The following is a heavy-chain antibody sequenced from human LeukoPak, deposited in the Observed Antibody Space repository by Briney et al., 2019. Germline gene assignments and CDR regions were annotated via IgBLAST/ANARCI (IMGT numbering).Heavy chain of an antibody. Sequence: GGSLRLSCAASGFTFSSHDMHWVRQAPGKGPEWVAIISYDGGKKDYADSVKGRFTISRDNAKNSLYLQMNSLGAEDTAVYYCARDSLTMIVGRQKRGLDYWGQGTLVTVSS. J-gene: IGHJ4*02. D-gene: IGHD3-22*01. CDR2: ISYDGGKK. CDR3: ARDSLTMIVGRQKRGLDY. V-gene: IGHV3-33*05. CDR1: GFTFSSHD.